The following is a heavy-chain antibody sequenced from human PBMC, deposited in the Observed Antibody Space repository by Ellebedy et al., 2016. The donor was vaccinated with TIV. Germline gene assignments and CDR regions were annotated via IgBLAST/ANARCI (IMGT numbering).Heavy chain of an antibody. D-gene: IGHD4-17*01. CDR2: IWYDGSNK. CDR3: AKVAQRCCAPLDY. Sequence: GGSLRLSXAASGFTFSSYGMHWVRQAPGKGLEWVAVIWYDGSNKYYADSVKGRFTISRDNSKNTLYLQMNSLRAEDTAVYYCAKVAQRCCAPLDYWGQGTLVTVSS. V-gene: IGHV3-33*06. CDR1: GFTFSSYG. J-gene: IGHJ4*02.